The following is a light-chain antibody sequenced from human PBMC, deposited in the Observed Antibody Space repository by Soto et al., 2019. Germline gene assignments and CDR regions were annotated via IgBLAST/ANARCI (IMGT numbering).Light chain of an antibody. CDR3: TSYSSGSSHVV. CDR1: SSDIGGYDY. J-gene: IGLJ2*01. Sequence: QSALTQPASVSGSPGQSITLSCTGTSSDIGGYDYVSWYQRHPGKAPKLIIYDVNNRPSGVSNRFSGSKSGNTASLTISGLHAEDDADYYCTSYSSGSSHVVFGGGTQLTVL. V-gene: IGLV2-14*01. CDR2: DVN.